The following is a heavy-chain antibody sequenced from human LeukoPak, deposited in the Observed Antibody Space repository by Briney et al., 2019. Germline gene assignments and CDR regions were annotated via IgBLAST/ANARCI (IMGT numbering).Heavy chain of an antibody. V-gene: IGHV3-48*02. D-gene: IGHD1-26*01. CDR2: ISTDSDSI. CDR3: AIDAWDLPLDAFGI. CDR1: GFTFNHYI. Sequence: GSLRLSCAASGFTFNHYIINWVRQAPGKGLEWVSYISTDSDSIYYADSVKGRFTISRDNAKNSLYLQMNSLRDEDTAVYYCAIDAWDLPLDAFGIGGQGTMVTVSS. J-gene: IGHJ3*02.